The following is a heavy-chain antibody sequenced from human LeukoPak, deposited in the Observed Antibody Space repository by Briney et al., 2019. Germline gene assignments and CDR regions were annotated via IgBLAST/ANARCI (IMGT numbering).Heavy chain of an antibody. Sequence: ASVKVSCKASGYTFTSYYMHWVRQAPGQGLEWMGIINPSGGSTSYAQKFQGRVTMTRDMSTSTVYMELSSLRSEDTAVYYCARDPERVATILPYFDYWGQGTLATVSS. D-gene: IGHD5-12*01. CDR1: GYTFTSYY. CDR3: ARDPERVATILPYFDY. CDR2: INPSGGST. J-gene: IGHJ4*02. V-gene: IGHV1-46*01.